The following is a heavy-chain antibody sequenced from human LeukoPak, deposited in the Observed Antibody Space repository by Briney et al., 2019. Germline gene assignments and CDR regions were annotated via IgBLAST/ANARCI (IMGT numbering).Heavy chain of an antibody. D-gene: IGHD4-23*01. CDR1: GFNFSSYR. Sequence: AGGSLRLSCAASGFNFSSYRMTWVRQAPGKGLEWVSSISSSSSYIYYADSVKGRFTISRDNAKNSLYLQMNSLRAEDTAVYYCARGGSRLTTLVTKGFDYWGQGTLVTVSS. CDR3: ARGGSRLTTLVTKGFDY. CDR2: ISSSSSYI. V-gene: IGHV3-21*01. J-gene: IGHJ4*02.